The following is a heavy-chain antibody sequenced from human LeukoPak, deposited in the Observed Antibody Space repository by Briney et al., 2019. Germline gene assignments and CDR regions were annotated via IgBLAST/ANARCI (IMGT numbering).Heavy chain of an antibody. CDR1: GGSISSYY. D-gene: IGHD1-1*01. CDR3: ARGGYNWALFDY. V-gene: IGHV4-59*01. CDR2: IYYSGST. J-gene: IGHJ4*02. Sequence: SSETLSLTCTVSGGSISSYYWSWIRQPPGKGLEWIGYIYYSGSTNYNPSLKSRVTISVDTSKNQFSLKLSSVTAADTAVHYCARGGYNWALFDYWGQGTLVTVSS.